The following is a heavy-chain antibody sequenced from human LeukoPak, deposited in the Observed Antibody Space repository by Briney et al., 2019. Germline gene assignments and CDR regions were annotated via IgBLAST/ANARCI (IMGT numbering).Heavy chain of an antibody. CDR1: GGSISSSSYY. Sequence: SETLSLTCTVSGGSISSSSYYWGWIRQPPGKGLEWIGSIYYSGSTYYNPSLKSRVTISVDTSKNQFSLKLSSVTAADTAVYYCARDSRKIVVANDGLSFDYWGQGTLVTVSS. CDR2: IYYSGST. D-gene: IGHD3-22*01. CDR3: ARDSRKIVVANDGLSFDY. V-gene: IGHV4-39*07. J-gene: IGHJ4*02.